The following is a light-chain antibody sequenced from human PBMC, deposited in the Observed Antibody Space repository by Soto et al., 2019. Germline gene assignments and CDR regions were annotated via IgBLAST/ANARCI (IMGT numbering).Light chain of an antibody. CDR1: SSDVGGYNY. J-gene: IGLJ3*02. V-gene: IGLV2-14*01. Sequence: QSALTQPASVSWTPGQSITISCTRTSSDVGGYNYVSWYQQHPGKAPKLMIYEVSNRPSGVSNRFSGSKSGNTASLTISGLQAEDEADYYCSSYTSSSTRVFGGGTKLTVL. CDR3: SSYTSSSTRV. CDR2: EVS.